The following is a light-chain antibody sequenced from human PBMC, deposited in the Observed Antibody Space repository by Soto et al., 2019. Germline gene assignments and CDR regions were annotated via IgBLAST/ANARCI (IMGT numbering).Light chain of an antibody. CDR3: CSYAGRYTFV. CDR2: DVI. V-gene: IGLV2-11*01. Sequence: QSALTQPRSVSGSPGQSVTISCTGSTSDVGSYDYVSWYQQHPGKAPKVMIYDVIKRPSGVPDRFSGSKSDNTASLTISGLQAEDEADYYCCSYAGRYTFVFGTGTKLTVL. J-gene: IGLJ1*01. CDR1: TSDVGSYDY.